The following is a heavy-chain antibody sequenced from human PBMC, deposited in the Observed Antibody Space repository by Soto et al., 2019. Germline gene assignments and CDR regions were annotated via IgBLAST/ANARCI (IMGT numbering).Heavy chain of an antibody. CDR2: IYHSGST. Sequence: SLTCAVSGCSISSGGYSWSWIRQPPGKGLEWIGYIYHSGSTYYNPSLKSRVTISVDRPKNQFSLKLSSVTAADTAVYYCARDGRYCSSTSCYPLGFDPWGQGTLVTVS. V-gene: IGHV4-30-2*01. CDR3: ARDGRYCSSTSCYPLGFDP. J-gene: IGHJ5*02. D-gene: IGHD2-2*01. CDR1: GCSISSGGYS.